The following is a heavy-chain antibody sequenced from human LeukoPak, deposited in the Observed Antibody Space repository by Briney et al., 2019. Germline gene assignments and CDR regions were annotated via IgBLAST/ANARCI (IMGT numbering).Heavy chain of an antibody. CDR2: IHTSGST. CDR1: GGSISSGSYY. D-gene: IGHD1-26*01. Sequence: SETLSLTCTVSGGSISSGSYYWSWIRQPAGKVLEWIGRIHTSGSTNYNPSLKSRVTISVDASKNQFSLKLSSVTAADTAVYYCARDVLGGYYYYYYMDVWGKGTTVTVSS. J-gene: IGHJ6*03. V-gene: IGHV4-61*02. CDR3: ARDVLGGYYYYYYMDV.